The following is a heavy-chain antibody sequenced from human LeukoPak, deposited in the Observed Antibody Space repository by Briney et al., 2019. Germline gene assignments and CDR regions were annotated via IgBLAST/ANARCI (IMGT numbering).Heavy chain of an antibody. D-gene: IGHD3-9*01. Sequence: GGSLRLSCAASGFTFSSYGMHWVRQAPGKGLEWVAVISYDGSNKYYADSVKGRFTISRDNSKNTLYLQMNSLRAEDTAVYYCAKVGAHDRYFDWLPVDYWGQGTLVTVSS. CDR2: ISYDGSNK. CDR3: AKVGAHDRYFDWLPVDY. CDR1: GFTFSSYG. J-gene: IGHJ4*02. V-gene: IGHV3-30*18.